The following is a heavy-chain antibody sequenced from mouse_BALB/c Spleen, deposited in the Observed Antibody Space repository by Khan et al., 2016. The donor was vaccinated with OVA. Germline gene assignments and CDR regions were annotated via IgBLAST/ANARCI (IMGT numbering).Heavy chain of an antibody. V-gene: IGHV5-6-5*01. CDR2: ISSGGST. CDR3: ARETYRYDEYYFDY. J-gene: IGHJ2*01. CDR1: GFTFSSYV. D-gene: IGHD2-14*01. Sequence: EVQLQESGGGSVKPGGSLKLSCAVSGFTFSSYVMSWVRQTPEKRLEWVASISSGGSTYYSDRVKGRFTISRDNARNIVYLQMSSLRSEDMAMYYCARETYRYDEYYFDYWGQGTTLTVSS.